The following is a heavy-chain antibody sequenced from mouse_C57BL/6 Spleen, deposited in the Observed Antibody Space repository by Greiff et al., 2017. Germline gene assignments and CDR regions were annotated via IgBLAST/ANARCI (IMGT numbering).Heavy chain of an antibody. CDR3: ARKGDGYPYYFDY. V-gene: IGHV1-50*01. CDR1: GYTFTSYW. CDR2: IDPSDSYT. J-gene: IGHJ2*01. Sequence: QVQLKQPGAELVKPGASVKLSCKASGYTFTSYWMQWVKQRPGQGLEWIGEIDPSDSYTNYNQKFKGKATLTVDTSSSTAYMQLSSLTSEDSAVYYCARKGDGYPYYFDYWGQGTTLTVSS. D-gene: IGHD2-3*01.